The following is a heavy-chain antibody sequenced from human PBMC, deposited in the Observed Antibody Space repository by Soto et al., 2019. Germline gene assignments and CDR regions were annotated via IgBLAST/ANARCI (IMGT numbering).Heavy chain of an antibody. CDR2: MNPNSGNT. J-gene: IGHJ6*03. CDR1: GYTFTSYD. V-gene: IGHV1-8*01. D-gene: IGHD3-3*01. CDR3: ARSITIFGVALMDV. Sequence: QVQLVQSGAEVKKPGASVKVSCKASGYTFTSYDINWVRQATGQGLEWMGWMNPNSGNTGYAKKFQGRVTMTRNTSISTAYMELSSLRSEDTAVYYCARSITIFGVALMDVWGKGTTVTVSS.